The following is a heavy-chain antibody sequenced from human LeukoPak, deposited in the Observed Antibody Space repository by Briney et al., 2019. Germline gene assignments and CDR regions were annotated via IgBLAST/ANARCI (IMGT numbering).Heavy chain of an antibody. CDR2: IYYSGIT. CDR3: ARDLDAALNWFDP. V-gene: IGHV4-39*07. Sequence: SETLSLTCSVSSGSISSSSYYWGWIRQPPGKGLEWIGTIYYSGITYYNPSLESRVTISVDTSKNQFSLKLSSVTAADTAVYYCARDLDAALNWFDPWGQGTLVTVSS. J-gene: IGHJ5*02. CDR1: SGSISSSSYY.